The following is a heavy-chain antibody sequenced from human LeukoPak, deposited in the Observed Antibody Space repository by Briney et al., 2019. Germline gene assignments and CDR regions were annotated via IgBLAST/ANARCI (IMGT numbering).Heavy chain of an antibody. CDR1: GFTFSSYG. CDR2: ISYDGSNK. Sequence: SGGSLRLSCAASGFTFSSYGMHWVRQAPGKGLEWVAVISYDGSNKYYADSVKGRFTISRENSKNRLYLQMNSLRAEDTAVYYCARAEGYGGELDSWGQGTLVTVSS. D-gene: IGHD4-23*01. J-gene: IGHJ4*02. CDR3: ARAEGYGGELDS. V-gene: IGHV3-30*13.